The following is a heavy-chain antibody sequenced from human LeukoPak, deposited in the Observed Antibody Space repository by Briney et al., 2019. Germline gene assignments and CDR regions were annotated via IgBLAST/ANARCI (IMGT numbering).Heavy chain of an antibody. V-gene: IGHV4-59*01. J-gene: IGHJ6*03. CDR3: ARGSYDILTGYPPYYYYYYMDV. CDR2: IYNSGRT. CDR1: GGSISSYY. Sequence: SETLSLTCTVSGGSISSYYWSWIRQPPGKGLEWIGYIYNSGRTNYNPSLKSRVTISVDTSKNQFSLKLSSVTAADTAVYYCARGSYDILTGYPPYYYYYYMDVWGKGTTVTISS. D-gene: IGHD3-9*01.